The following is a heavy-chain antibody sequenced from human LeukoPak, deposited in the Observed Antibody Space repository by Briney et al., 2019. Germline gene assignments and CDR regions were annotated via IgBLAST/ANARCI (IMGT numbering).Heavy chain of an antibody. CDR2: IKQDGSEK. V-gene: IGHV3-7*01. CDR3: ARGARDIVVVPAAGGYYYYYMDV. D-gene: IGHD2-2*01. J-gene: IGHJ6*03. CDR1: GFTFSSYW. Sequence: SGGSLRLSCEASGFTFSSYWMSWIRQAPGKGLEWVAKIKQDGSEKYYVDSVKGRFTISRDNAKNSLYLQMNSLRAEDTAVYYCARGARDIVVVPAAGGYYYYYMDVWGKGTTVTVSS.